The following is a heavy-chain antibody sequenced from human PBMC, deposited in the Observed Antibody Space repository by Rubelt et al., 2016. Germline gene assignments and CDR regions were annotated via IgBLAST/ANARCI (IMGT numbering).Heavy chain of an antibody. CDR3: ARLGIAARPSYYYYGMDV. V-gene: IGHV4-39*01. D-gene: IGHD6-6*01. CDR1: GGSISSSSYY. J-gene: IGHJ6*02. CDR2: IYYSGST. Sequence: QLQLQESGPGLVKPSETLSLTCTVSGGSISSSSYYWGWIRQPPGKGLEWIGSIYYSGSTYYNPSLTGRVPISVDTAKNQFSLKRSSVTAADTAVYYCARLGIAARPSYYYYGMDVWGQGTTVTVSS.